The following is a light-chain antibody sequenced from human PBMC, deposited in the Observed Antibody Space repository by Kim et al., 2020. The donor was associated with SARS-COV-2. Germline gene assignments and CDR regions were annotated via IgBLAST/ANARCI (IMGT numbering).Light chain of an antibody. CDR2: DVS. V-gene: IGLV2-14*03. CDR1: SSDVGGYNY. J-gene: IGLJ2*01. CDR3: SSYTSSSTLV. Sequence: LSQPASVSGSPGQSITISCTGTSSDVGGYNYVSWYQQHPGKAPKLMIYDVSNRPSGVSNRFSGFKSGNTASLTISGLQAEDEADYYCSSYTSSSTLVFGGGTQLTVL.